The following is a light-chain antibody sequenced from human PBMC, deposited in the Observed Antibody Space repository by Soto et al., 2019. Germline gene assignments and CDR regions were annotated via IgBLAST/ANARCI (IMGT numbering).Light chain of an antibody. Sequence: ELVFTQCPRTLSLSPRERATLSCRASPSVSTNYLAWYQQKPGQAPRLLIYVASSRATGVPAGFSGSGSWREFTLPTSSLQSAEFAVFYCLHYSRKRRWTSGGGTKVDI. J-gene: IGKJ4*01. V-gene: IGKV3-20*01. CDR3: LHYSRKRRWT. CDR1: PSVSTNY. CDR2: VAS.